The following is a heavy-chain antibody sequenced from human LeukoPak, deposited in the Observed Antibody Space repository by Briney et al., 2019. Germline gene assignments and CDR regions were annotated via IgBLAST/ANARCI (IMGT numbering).Heavy chain of an antibody. J-gene: IGHJ3*02. D-gene: IGHD1-26*01. V-gene: IGHV1-18*01. CDR1: GYTFTTYG. Sequence: ASVKVSCKTSGYTFTTYGITWVRQAPGQGLEWMGWISGYNGDTNYAQKFQGRVTMTTDTSTNTAYMERRSLRSDDTAVYYCARDGLQVGTYDAFDIWGQGTMVTVSS. CDR2: ISGYNGDT. CDR3: ARDGLQVGTYDAFDI.